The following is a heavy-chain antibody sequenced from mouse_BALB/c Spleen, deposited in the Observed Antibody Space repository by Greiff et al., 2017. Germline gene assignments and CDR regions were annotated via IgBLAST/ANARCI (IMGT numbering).Heavy chain of an antibody. CDR1: GYTFTSYW. D-gene: IGHD1-2*01. CDR2: IYPGSGST. Sequence: LKQPGSELVRPGASVKLSCKASGYTFTSYWMHWVKQRPGQGLEWIGNIYPGSGSTNYDEKFKSKATLTVDTSSSTAYMQLSSLTSEDSAVYYCTRSGLRRQVAYWGQGTLVTVSA. J-gene: IGHJ3*01. CDR3: TRSGLRRQVAY. V-gene: IGHV1S22*01.